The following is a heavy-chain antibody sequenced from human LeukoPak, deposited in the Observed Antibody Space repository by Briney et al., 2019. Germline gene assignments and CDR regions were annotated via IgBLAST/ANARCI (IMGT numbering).Heavy chain of an antibody. CDR3: ARAPGGGYGNFDY. J-gene: IGHJ4*02. Sequence: SETLSLTCTVSGGSISSGGYYWSWIRQHSGTGLEWIGYIYYSGSTYYNPSLKSRVTISVGTSKNQFSLKLSSVTAADTAVYYCARAPGGGYGNFDYWGQGTLVTVSS. CDR1: GGSISSGGYY. CDR2: IYYSGST. V-gene: IGHV4-31*03. D-gene: IGHD5-12*01.